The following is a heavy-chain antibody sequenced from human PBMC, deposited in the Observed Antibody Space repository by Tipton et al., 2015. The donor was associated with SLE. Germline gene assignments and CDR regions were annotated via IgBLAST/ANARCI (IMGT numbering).Heavy chain of an antibody. V-gene: IGHV4-39*06. CDR1: GGSISSSSYY. J-gene: IGHJ3*02. CDR2: IDYSGST. Sequence: TLSLTCTVSGGSISSSSYYWGWIRQPPGKGLEWIGSIDYSGSTYYNPSLKSRVTISVDTSKNQFPLKLSSVTAADTAVYYCARAWGYSGSPDAFDIWGQGTMVTVSS. D-gene: IGHD1-26*01. CDR3: ARAWGYSGSPDAFDI.